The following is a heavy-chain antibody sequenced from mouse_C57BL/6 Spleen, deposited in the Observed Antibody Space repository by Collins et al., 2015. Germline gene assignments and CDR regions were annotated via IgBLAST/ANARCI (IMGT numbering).Heavy chain of an antibody. CDR3: ARSGTSGYWYFDV. D-gene: IGHD3-1*01. V-gene: IGHV1-52*01. J-gene: IGHJ1*03. Sequence: QVQLQQPGAELVRPGSSVKLSCKASGYTFTSYWMHWVKQRPIQGLEWIGNIDPSDSETHYNQKFKDKATLTVDKSSSTAYMQLSSLTSEDSAVYYCARSGTSGYWYFDVWGTGTTVTVSS. CDR1: GYTFTSYW. CDR2: IDPSDSET.